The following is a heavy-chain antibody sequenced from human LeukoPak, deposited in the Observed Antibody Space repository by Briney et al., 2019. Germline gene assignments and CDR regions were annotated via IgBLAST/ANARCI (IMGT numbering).Heavy chain of an antibody. D-gene: IGHD2-2*01. CDR2: INHSGST. CDR3: ARQGCSSTSCYVPYYYYYYMDV. Sequence: SETLSLTCTVSGGSISSYYWSWIRQPPGKGLEWIGEINHSGSTNYNPSLKSRVTISVDTSKNQFSLKLSSVTAADTAVYYCARQGCSSTSCYVPYYYYYYMDVWGKGTTVTISS. V-gene: IGHV4-34*01. CDR1: GGSISSYY. J-gene: IGHJ6*03.